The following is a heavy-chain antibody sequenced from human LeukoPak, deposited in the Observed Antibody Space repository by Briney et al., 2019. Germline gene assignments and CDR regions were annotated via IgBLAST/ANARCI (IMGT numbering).Heavy chain of an antibody. CDR3: ARHVAYCGGDCSNFDY. J-gene: IGHJ4*02. Sequence: GESLKISCQGSGYSFTSYWIGWVRQLPGKGLEWMGIIYPGDSDTRYSPSFQGQVTISADKSISTAYLQWSSLKASDTAMYYCARHVAYCGGDCSNFDYWGQGTLVTVSS. V-gene: IGHV5-51*01. CDR2: IYPGDSDT. CDR1: GYSFTSYW. D-gene: IGHD2-21*01.